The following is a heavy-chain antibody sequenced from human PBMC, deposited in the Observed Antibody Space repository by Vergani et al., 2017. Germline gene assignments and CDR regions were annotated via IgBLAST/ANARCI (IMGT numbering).Heavy chain of an antibody. D-gene: IGHD3-10*01. CDR3: ARVTILWFGDSAFFDY. J-gene: IGHJ4*02. CDR1: GGSFSGYY. V-gene: IGHV4-34*01. CDR2: INHSGST. Sequence: VQLQQWGAGLLKPSETLSLTCAVYGGSFSGYYWSWIRQPPGKGLEWMGEINHSGSTNYNPSLKSRVTISVDTSKKQFSLKLSSVTAADTAVYYCARVTILWFGDSAFFDYWGQGTLVTVSS.